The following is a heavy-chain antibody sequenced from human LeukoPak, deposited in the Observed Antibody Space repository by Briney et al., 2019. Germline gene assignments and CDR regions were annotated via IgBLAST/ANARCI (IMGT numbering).Heavy chain of an antibody. V-gene: IGHV1-2*02. CDR1: GYTLTGYY. Sequence: GASVKVSCKASGYTLTGYYMRWVRQAPGQGLEWMGWINPNSGGTNYAQKFQGRVTMTRDTSISTAYMELSRLRSDDTAVYYCARERTAARNWFDPWGQGTLVTISS. CDR3: ARERTAARNWFDP. D-gene: IGHD6-6*01. J-gene: IGHJ5*02. CDR2: INPNSGGT.